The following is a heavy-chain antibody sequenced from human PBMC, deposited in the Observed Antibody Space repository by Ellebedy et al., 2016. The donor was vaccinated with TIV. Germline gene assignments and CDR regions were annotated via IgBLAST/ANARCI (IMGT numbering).Heavy chain of an antibody. V-gene: IGHV3-33*01. J-gene: IGHJ4*02. D-gene: IGHD3-10*01. Sequence: GGSLRLXCAASGFTFSSYGMHWVRQAPGKGLEWVAVIWYDGSNKYYADSVKGRFTISRDNSKNTLYLQMNSLRAEDTAVYYCARDPQYYYGSGSYYAVDYWGQGTLVTVSS. CDR1: GFTFSSYG. CDR2: IWYDGSNK. CDR3: ARDPQYYYGSGSYYAVDY.